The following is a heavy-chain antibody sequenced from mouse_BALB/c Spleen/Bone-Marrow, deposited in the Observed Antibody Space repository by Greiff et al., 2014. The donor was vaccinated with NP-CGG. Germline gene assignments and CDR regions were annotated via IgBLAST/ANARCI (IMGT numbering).Heavy chain of an antibody. CDR3: ARGNRYDGAWFAY. J-gene: IGHJ3*01. D-gene: IGHD2-14*01. Sequence: QVQLQQPGPELVRPGVSVKISCKGSGYTFTDYAMHWVKQSPAKSLEWIGDISTYSGNTNYNQKFKGKATMTVDKSSSTAYMELARLTCEDSAIYYCARGNRYDGAWFAYWGQGTLVTVSA. V-gene: IGHV1-67*01. CDR1: GYTFTDYA. CDR2: ISTYSGNT.